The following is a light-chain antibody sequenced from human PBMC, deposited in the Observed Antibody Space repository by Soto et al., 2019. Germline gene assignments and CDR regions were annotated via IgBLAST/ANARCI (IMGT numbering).Light chain of an antibody. CDR1: QSISSY. Sequence: DIQMTQSPSSLSASVGDRVTITCRASQSISSYLNWYQQKPGQAPKLLFYPASSLQSGVPSRFSGSGSGTDFTLTISSLQPEDVATYYCQQSYSTPLTFGGGTKVEIK. CDR3: QQSYSTPLT. CDR2: PAS. V-gene: IGKV1-39*01. J-gene: IGKJ4*01.